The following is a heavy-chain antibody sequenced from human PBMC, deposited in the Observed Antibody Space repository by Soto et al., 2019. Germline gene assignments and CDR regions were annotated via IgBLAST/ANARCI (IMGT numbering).Heavy chain of an antibody. Sequence: QVQLVQSGAEVKKPGASVKVSCKASGYTFTSYDINWVRQATGQGLEWMGWMNPNSGNTGYAQKFQGRVTMTRNTSISTAYRELSSLRSEDTAVYYCARGGRAVAGPDSYYYGMDVWGQGTTVTVSS. D-gene: IGHD6-19*01. V-gene: IGHV1-8*01. CDR3: ARGGRAVAGPDSYYYGMDV. CDR2: MNPNSGNT. J-gene: IGHJ6*02. CDR1: GYTFTSYD.